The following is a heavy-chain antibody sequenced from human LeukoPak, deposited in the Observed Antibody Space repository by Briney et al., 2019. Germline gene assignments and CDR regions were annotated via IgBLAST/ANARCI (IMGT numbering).Heavy chain of an antibody. D-gene: IGHD7-27*01. CDR3: ARGPPNWGYDY. Sequence: ASVTVSCKASGYTFTSYDFNWVRQATGQRPEWMGWMSPNSGDTGYAQKFQDRVTMTRNTSISTAYMELSSLRSDDTAVYYCARGPPNWGYDYWGPGTLVTVSS. J-gene: IGHJ4*02. CDR1: GYTFTSYD. CDR2: MSPNSGDT. V-gene: IGHV1-8*01.